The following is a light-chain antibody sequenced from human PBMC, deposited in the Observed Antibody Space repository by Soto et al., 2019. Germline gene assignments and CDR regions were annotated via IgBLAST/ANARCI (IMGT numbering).Light chain of an antibody. CDR3: QQYNSYSLLT. CDR2: KAS. CDR1: QKVNNW. V-gene: IGKV1-5*03. J-gene: IGKJ4*01. Sequence: DIQMTQSPSTLSASVGDRVTITCRASQKVNNWLAWYQQKPGKPPKLLISKASNLESGVPSRFSGSGSETEFTLTISSLQPDDFATYYCQQYNSYSLLTFAVGTRVDIK.